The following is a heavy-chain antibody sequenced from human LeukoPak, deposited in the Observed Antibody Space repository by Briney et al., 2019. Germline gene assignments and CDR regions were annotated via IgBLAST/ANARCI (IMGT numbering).Heavy chain of an antibody. Sequence: PSETLSLTCTVSGGSISSYYWSWIRQPPGKGLEWIGYIYYSGSPNYNPSLKSRVTISVDTSKNHFSLKLSSVTAADTAVYYCARLQVHCGGDCYTRWFDPWGQGTLVTVSS. V-gene: IGHV4-59*08. CDR2: IYYSGSP. D-gene: IGHD2-21*02. J-gene: IGHJ5*02. CDR1: GGSISSYY. CDR3: ARLQVHCGGDCYTRWFDP.